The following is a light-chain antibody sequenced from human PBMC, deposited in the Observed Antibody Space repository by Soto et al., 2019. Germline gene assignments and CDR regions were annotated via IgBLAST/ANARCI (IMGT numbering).Light chain of an antibody. Sequence: QSALTQPASVSGSRGQSITISCTGTSSNVGSYNFVSWYRQYPGKAPELIIYEVSQRPSTFFNRFSCSKSGNTASLTISGLQSDDEADYYCCSYAGNNALVFGGGTKVTVL. J-gene: IGLJ3*02. CDR2: EVS. CDR3: CSYAGNNALV. V-gene: IGLV2-23*02. CDR1: SSNVGSYNF.